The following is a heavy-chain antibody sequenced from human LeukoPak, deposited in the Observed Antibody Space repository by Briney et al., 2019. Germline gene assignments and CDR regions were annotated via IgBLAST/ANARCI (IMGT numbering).Heavy chain of an antibody. D-gene: IGHD5-24*01. CDR3: AREDGYNLFDY. V-gene: IGHV4-59*01. Sequence: PSETLSLTCTVSGGSISSYYWSWLRQPPGKGLEWIGYIYYSGSTNYNPSLTSRVTISVDTSKNQFSLKLSSVTAADTAVYYCAREDGYNLFDYWGQGTLVTVSS. CDR1: GGSISSYY. CDR2: IYYSGST. J-gene: IGHJ4*02.